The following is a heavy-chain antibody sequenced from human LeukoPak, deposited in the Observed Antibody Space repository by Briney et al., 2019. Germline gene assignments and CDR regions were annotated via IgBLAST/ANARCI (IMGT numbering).Heavy chain of an antibody. Sequence: GGSLRLSCAASGFTFSSYAMSWVRQAPGKGLEWVSAISGSGGSTYYADSVKGRFTISRDNSKNTLYLQMNSLRAEDTAVYYCAKDWDYDILTGYSTFDPWGQGTLVAVSS. V-gene: IGHV3-23*01. CDR3: AKDWDYDILTGYSTFDP. D-gene: IGHD3-9*01. J-gene: IGHJ5*02. CDR1: GFTFSSYA. CDR2: ISGSGGST.